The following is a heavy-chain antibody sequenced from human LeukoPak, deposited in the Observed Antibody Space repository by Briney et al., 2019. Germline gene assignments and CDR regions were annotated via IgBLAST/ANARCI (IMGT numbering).Heavy chain of an antibody. J-gene: IGHJ6*03. Sequence: GASVKVSCKASGGTFSSYAISWVRQAPGQGLEWMGGIIPIFGTANYAQKFQGRVTITTDESTSTAYMELSSLRSEDTAVYYCARNPRGGIAAAGSYYYYMDVWGKGTTVTVSS. CDR2: IIPIFGTA. V-gene: IGHV1-69*05. CDR3: ARNPRGGIAAAGSYYYYMDV. D-gene: IGHD6-13*01. CDR1: GGTFSSYA.